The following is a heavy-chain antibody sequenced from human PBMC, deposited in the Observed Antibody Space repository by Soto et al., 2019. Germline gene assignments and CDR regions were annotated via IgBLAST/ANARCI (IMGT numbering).Heavy chain of an antibody. Sequence: AASVKVSCKASGYTFTSYYMHWVRQAPGQGLEWMGIINPSGGSTSYAQKFQGRVTMTRDTSTSTVYMELSSLRSEDTAVYYCARCPYSSGWYDWFDPSGQGTLVTVSS. D-gene: IGHD6-19*01. CDR2: INPSGGST. CDR1: GYTFTSYY. J-gene: IGHJ5*02. CDR3: ARCPYSSGWYDWFDP. V-gene: IGHV1-46*03.